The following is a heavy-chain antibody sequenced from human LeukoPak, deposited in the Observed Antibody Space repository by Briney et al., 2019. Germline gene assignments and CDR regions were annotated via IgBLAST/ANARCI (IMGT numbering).Heavy chain of an antibody. J-gene: IGHJ4*02. D-gene: IGHD5-12*01. CDR1: EFSVGSNY. CDR2: IYSGGST. V-gene: IGHV3-66*01. Sequence: GGSLRLSCAASEFSVGSNYMTWVRQAPGKGLEWVSLIYSGGSTYYADSVKGRFTISRDNSKNTLYLQMNSLRAEDTALYYCARVPSGYHNTGGQGTLVTVSS. CDR3: ARVPSGYHNT.